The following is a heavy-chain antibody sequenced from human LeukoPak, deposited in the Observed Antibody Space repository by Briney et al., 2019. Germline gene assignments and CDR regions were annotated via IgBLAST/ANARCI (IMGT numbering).Heavy chain of an antibody. CDR1: GGSISSSSYY. CDR2: IYSSGST. D-gene: IGHD3-22*01. CDR3: ARAPDYYDSSGSFDY. Sequence: SETLSLTCTVSGGSISSSSYYWGWIRQPPGKGLEWIGSIYSSGSTYYNPSLESRVTISVGTSKNQFSLKLSSVTAADTAAYYCARAPDYYDSSGSFDYWGQGTLVTVSS. J-gene: IGHJ4*02. V-gene: IGHV4-39*07.